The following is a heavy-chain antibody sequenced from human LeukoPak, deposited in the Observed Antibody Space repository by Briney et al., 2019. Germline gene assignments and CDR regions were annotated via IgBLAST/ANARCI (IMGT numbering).Heavy chain of an antibody. J-gene: IGHJ5*02. D-gene: IGHD3-16*01. CDR3: AXXXXFFGGNWFDP. CDR2: ISDTGTT. Sequence: PSETLSLTCTVSGGSISSYYWSWIRQPPGKGLEWIGYISDTGTTNYIPSLKSRLSISVDTSKNQISLKLSSVTSADTAVYYCAXXXXFFGGNWFDPWGQGTLVTVSS. CDR1: GGSISSYY. V-gene: IGHV4-59*01.